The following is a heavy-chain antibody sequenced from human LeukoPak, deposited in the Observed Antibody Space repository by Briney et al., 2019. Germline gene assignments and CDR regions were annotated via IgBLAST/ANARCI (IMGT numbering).Heavy chain of an antibody. CDR2: ISGSGGST. CDR3: AKDSKKGEWLLLFDY. Sequence: PGGSLRLSCAASGFTVSSNYMSWVRQAPGKGLEWVSAISGSGGSTYYADSVKGRFTISRDNSKNTLYLQMNSLRAEDTAVYYCAKDSKKGEWLLLFDYWGQGTLVTVSS. CDR1: GFTVSSNY. J-gene: IGHJ4*02. V-gene: IGHV3-23*01. D-gene: IGHD3-22*01.